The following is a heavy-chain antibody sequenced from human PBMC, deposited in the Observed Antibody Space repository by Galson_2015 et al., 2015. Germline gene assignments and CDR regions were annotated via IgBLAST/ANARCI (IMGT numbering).Heavy chain of an antibody. J-gene: IGHJ6*02. V-gene: IGHV3-21*01. CDR1: GFTFSSYS. Sequence: SLRLSCAASGFTFSSYSMNWVRQAPGKGLEWVSSISSSSSYIYYADSVKGRFTISRDNAKNSLYLQMNSLRAEDTAVYYCARDHTAMVPDYYYYYYGMDVWGQGTTVIVSS. CDR3: ARDHTAMVPDYYYYYYGMDV. CDR2: ISSSSSYI. D-gene: IGHD5-18*01.